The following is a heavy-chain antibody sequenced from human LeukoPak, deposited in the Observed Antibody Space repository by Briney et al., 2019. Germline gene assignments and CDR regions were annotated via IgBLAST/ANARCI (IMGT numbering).Heavy chain of an antibody. D-gene: IGHD3-10*01. V-gene: IGHV3-23*01. CDR3: AKTYGSGSYGYYYYMDV. CDR1: GFTFSSYG. Sequence: GGSLRLPCAASGFTFSSYGMSWVRQAPGKGLEWVSAISGSGGSTYYAESVKGRFTISRDNSKNTLYLQMNGLRAEDTAVYYCAKTYGSGSYGYYYYMDVWGKGTTVTISS. CDR2: ISGSGGST. J-gene: IGHJ6*03.